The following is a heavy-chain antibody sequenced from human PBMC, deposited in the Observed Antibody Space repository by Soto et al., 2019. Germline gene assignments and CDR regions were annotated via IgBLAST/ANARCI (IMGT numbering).Heavy chain of an antibody. CDR1: GGTFSSYA. Sequence: AASVKVSCKASGGTFSSYAISCVRQAPGQGLEWMGGIIPIFGTANYAQKFQGRVTITADESTSTAYMELSSLRSEDTAVYYCARDGSAYCGGDCYFVYWGQGTLVTVSS. J-gene: IGHJ4*02. V-gene: IGHV1-69*13. CDR2: IIPIFGTA. CDR3: ARDGSAYCGGDCYFVY. D-gene: IGHD2-21*02.